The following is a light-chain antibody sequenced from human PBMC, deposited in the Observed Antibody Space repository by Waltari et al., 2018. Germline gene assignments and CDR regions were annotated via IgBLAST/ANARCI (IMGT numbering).Light chain of an antibody. CDR2: SNK. CDR1: SSNIGSNT. J-gene: IGLJ2*01. Sequence: QSVLTQPPSASGTPGQRVTISCSGSSSNIGSNTVNWYQHLPGTAPQLLIYSNKQRPSGVPDRFSGSKSGTSASLAISGLQSEDEAYYYCAAWDDSLNGRGVFGGGTKLTVL. CDR3: AAWDDSLNGRGV. V-gene: IGLV1-44*01.